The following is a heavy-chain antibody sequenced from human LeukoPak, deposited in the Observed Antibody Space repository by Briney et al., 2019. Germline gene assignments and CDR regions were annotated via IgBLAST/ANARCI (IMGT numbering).Heavy chain of an antibody. D-gene: IGHD3-10*01. Sequence: SETLSLTCTVSGYSISSGYYWSWIRQPPGKGLEWIGEINHSGSTNYNPSLKSRVTISVDTSKKQFSLKLSSVTAADTAVYYCAREALLWFGELEGGDWGQRTLVTVSS. J-gene: IGHJ4*02. CDR2: INHSGST. V-gene: IGHV4-38-2*02. CDR1: GYSISSGYY. CDR3: AREALLWFGELEGGD.